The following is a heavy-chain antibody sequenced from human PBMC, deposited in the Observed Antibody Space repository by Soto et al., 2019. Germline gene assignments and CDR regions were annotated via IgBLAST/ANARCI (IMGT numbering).Heavy chain of an antibody. CDR3: ARSGYSYGPNPLLY. V-gene: IGHV4-31*03. Sequence: SETLSLTCTVSGGSISSGGYHWSWIRQHPGKGLEWIGYIYYSGSTYYNPSLKSRVTISVDTSKNQFSLKLSSVTAADTAVYYCARSGYSYGPNPLLYWGQGTLVTVSS. CDR1: GGSISSGGYH. CDR2: IYYSGST. J-gene: IGHJ4*02. D-gene: IGHD5-18*01.